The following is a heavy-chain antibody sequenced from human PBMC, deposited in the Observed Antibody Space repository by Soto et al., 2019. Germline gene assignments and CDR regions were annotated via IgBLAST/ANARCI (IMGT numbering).Heavy chain of an antibody. CDR1: GYTFTSYG. J-gene: IGHJ6*02. Sequence: ASVQVSCKASGYTFTSYGISWVRQAPGQGLEWMGWISAYNGNTNYAQKLQGRVTMTTDTSTSTAYMELRSLGSDDTAVYYCARIVVVPAAIPGVHYYYGFEGWGQGPTLPASS. CDR3: ARIVVVPAAIPGVHYYYGFEG. CDR2: ISAYNGNT. V-gene: IGHV1-18*04. D-gene: IGHD2-2*02.